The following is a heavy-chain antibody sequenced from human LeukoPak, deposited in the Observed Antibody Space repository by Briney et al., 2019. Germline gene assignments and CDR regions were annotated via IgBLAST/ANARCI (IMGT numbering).Heavy chain of an antibody. CDR3: AKVSIGYSYGDFDY. J-gene: IGHJ4*02. CDR2: IYHSGST. CDR1: GGSISSYY. Sequence: SETLSLTCTVSGGSISSYYWSWIRQPPGKGLEWIGNIYHSGSTNYNPSLKSRVTISVDTSKNQVSLNLRSVTAADTAVYYCAKVSIGYSYGDFDYWGQGTLVTVSS. V-gene: IGHV4-59*08. D-gene: IGHD5-18*01.